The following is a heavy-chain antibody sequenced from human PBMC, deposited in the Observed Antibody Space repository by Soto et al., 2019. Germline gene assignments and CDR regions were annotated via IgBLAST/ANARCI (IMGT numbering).Heavy chain of an antibody. J-gene: IGHJ6*02. D-gene: IGHD2-2*01. Sequence: ASVKVSCKASGYTFTDYYIHWVRQAPGQGLEWMGWTNPNSGGTNYAQKFQGRVTMTRVTSISTAYMELSSLRSDDTALYYCAKDPNVVVVPAATGGMDVWGQGTTVTVSS. CDR2: TNPNSGGT. V-gene: IGHV1-2*02. CDR1: GYTFTDYY. CDR3: AKDPNVVVVPAATGGMDV.